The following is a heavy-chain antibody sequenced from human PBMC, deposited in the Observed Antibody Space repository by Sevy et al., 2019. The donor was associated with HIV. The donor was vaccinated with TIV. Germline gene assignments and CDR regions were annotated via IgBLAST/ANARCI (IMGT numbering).Heavy chain of an antibody. CDR2: IWYDGSNK. CDR3: ARVVPWYIAAADY. V-gene: IGHV3-33*01. D-gene: IGHD6-13*01. J-gene: IGHJ4*02. Sequence: GGSLRLSCAASGFTFSSYGMHWVRQAPGKGLEWVAVIWYDGSNKYYADSVKGRFTISRDNSKNTLYLQMNSLRAEDTAVYYCARVVPWYIAAADYWGQGTLVTVSS. CDR1: GFTFSSYG.